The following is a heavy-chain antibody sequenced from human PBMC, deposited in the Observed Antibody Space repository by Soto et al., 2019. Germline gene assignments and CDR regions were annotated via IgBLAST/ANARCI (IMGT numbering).Heavy chain of an antibody. CDR1: GGSISSSSYY. Sequence: SETLSLTCTVSGGSISSSSYYWGWIRQPPGKGLEWIGSIYYSGSTYYNPSLKSRVTISVDTSKNQFSLQLSSVTAADTAVYYCASITMVRGANNWFDPWGQGTLVTVSS. V-gene: IGHV4-39*01. D-gene: IGHD3-10*01. J-gene: IGHJ5*02. CDR2: IYYSGST. CDR3: ASITMVRGANNWFDP.